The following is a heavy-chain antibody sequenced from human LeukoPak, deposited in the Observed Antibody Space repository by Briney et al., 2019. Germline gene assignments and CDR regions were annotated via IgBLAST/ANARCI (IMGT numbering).Heavy chain of an antibody. CDR3: ARDWLRRGLDY. CDR1: RYTFTGYY. CDR2: INPNSGGT. Sequence: EASVKVSCKASRYTFTGYYMHWVRQAPGQGLEWMGWINPNSGGTNYAQKFQGRVTMTRDTSISTAYMELSRLRSDVTAVYYCARDWLRRGLDYWGQGTLVTVSS. J-gene: IGHJ4*02. V-gene: IGHV1-2*02. D-gene: IGHD5-12*01.